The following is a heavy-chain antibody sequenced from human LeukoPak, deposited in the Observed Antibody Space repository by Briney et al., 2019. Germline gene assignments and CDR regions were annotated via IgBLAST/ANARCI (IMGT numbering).Heavy chain of an antibody. CDR3: ARGRRSRVMDV. CDR2: IYSGGNT. V-gene: IGHV3-53*01. CDR1: GFTVSSNY. Sequence: GGSLRLSCAASGFTVSSNYMSWVRQAPGKGLDWVSVIYSGGNTYYADSVKGRFTISRDNSKNTLYLQMNSLRAEDTAVYYCARGRRSRVMDVWGQGTTVTVSS. J-gene: IGHJ6*02.